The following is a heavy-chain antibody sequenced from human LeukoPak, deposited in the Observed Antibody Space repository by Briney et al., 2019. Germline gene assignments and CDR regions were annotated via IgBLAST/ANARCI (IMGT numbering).Heavy chain of an antibody. CDR3: ARDLYYDFWSGPADAFDI. D-gene: IGHD3-3*01. J-gene: IGHJ3*02. CDR1: GFTFSSYW. V-gene: IGHV3-74*01. Sequence: GGSLRLSCAASGFTFSSYWMHWVRQAPGKGLVWVSRINTDGSSTSYADSVKGRFTISRDNAKNTLYLQMNSLRAEDTAVYYCARDLYYDFWSGPADAFDIWGQGTMVTVSS. CDR2: INTDGSST.